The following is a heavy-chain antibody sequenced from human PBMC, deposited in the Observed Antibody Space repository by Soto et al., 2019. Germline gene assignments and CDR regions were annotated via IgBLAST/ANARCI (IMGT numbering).Heavy chain of an antibody. CDR2: ISSLNGNT. D-gene: IGHD4-17*01. Sequence: QVHLVQSETEVKEPGASVTVSCKTSDSTFTGYTINWVRQAPGQGLEWLGWISSLNGNTNYARKYQGRLTMTTNTAATTAYMELRSLRSDDTAVYFCARVTVTSGRWFGPWGQGTLVTVSS. V-gene: IGHV1-18*04. CDR1: DSTFTGYT. CDR3: ARVTVTSGRWFGP. J-gene: IGHJ5*02.